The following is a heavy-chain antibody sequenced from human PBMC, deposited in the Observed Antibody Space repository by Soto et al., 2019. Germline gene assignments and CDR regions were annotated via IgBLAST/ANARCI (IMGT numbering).Heavy chain of an antibody. CDR1: GFHFSRHG. Sequence: QVQLVESGGGVVQPGRSLRLSCAASGFHFSRHGVHWVRQAPGRGLEWVAVIWSDGSKEYYADSVKGRFTISRDNSKNTVSLQLTSLRREDTAAYYCAGAKVGPGNGLDVWGQGTRVSVSP. CDR2: IWSDGSKE. J-gene: IGHJ6*01. V-gene: IGHV3-33*01. CDR3: AGAKVGPGNGLDV. D-gene: IGHD6-13*01.